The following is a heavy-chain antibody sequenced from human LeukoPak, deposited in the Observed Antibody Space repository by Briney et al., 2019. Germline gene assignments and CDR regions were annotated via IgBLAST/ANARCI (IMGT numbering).Heavy chain of an antibody. D-gene: IGHD3-22*01. CDR2: ITGSSSTI. CDR1: GFTFSSYE. CDR3: AREELGSSGYSSLDC. J-gene: IGHJ4*02. V-gene: IGHV3-48*03. Sequence: GGSLRLSCVASGFTFSSYEMNWVRQAPGKGPEWVSYITGSSSTIYYADSVKGRSTISRDNAKNSLYLQMNSLRAEDTAVYYCAREELGSSGYSSLDCWGQGTLVTVSS.